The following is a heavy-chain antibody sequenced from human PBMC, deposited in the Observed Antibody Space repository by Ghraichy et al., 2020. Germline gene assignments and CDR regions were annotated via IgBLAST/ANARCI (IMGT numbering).Heavy chain of an antibody. CDR3: ARDHGSSGWYENYYYYYGMDV. CDR1: GYTFTSYG. D-gene: IGHD6-19*01. J-gene: IGHJ6*02. V-gene: IGHV1-18*01. Sequence: ASVKVSCKASGYTFTSYGISWVRQAPGQGLEWMGWISAYNGNTNYAQKLQGRVTMTTDTSTSTAYMELRSLRSDDTAVYYCARDHGSSGWYENYYYYYGMDVWRQGTTVTVS. CDR2: ISAYNGNT.